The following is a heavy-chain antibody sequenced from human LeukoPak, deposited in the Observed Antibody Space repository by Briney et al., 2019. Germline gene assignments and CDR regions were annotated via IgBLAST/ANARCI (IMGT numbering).Heavy chain of an antibody. J-gene: IGHJ4*02. V-gene: IGHV4-61*02. CDR2: IYTSGST. D-gene: IGHD1-26*01. CDR3: ARGVGITPTY. CDR1: GGSISSGSYY. Sequence: SDTLSLTCTVSGGSISSGSYYWSWIRQPAGKGLEWIGRIYTSGSTNYNPSLKSRVTISVDTSKNQYSLKLSSVTAADTAVYYCARGVGITPTYWGQGTLVTVS.